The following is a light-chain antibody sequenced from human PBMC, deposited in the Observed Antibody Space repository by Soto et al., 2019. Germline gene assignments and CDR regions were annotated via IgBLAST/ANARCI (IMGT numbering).Light chain of an antibody. CDR2: GAS. J-gene: IGKJ5*01. CDR1: QSVSSSY. Sequence: EIVLTQSPGTLSLSPGEIATLSCRASQSVSSSYLAWYQQKPGQAPRLLIYGASSRATGILDRFSGSGSGTDFTLTTSRLEPEDFAVYYCQQYGSSPRITFGQGTRLEIK. V-gene: IGKV3-20*01. CDR3: QQYGSSPRIT.